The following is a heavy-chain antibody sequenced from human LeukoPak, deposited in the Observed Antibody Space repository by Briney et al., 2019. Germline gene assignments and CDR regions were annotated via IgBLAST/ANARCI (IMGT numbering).Heavy chain of an antibody. J-gene: IGHJ3*02. D-gene: IGHD5-18*01. Sequence: TLSLTCTVAGYSISNGYYWGWIRQPPGKALEWLALIYWDDDKRYSPSLKSRLSITKDTSKNQVVLTVTNMDPVDTATYYCAHSEDTALVHDAFDIWGQGTMVTVSS. CDR3: AHSEDTALVHDAFDI. V-gene: IGHV2-5*02. CDR1: GYSISNGYYW. CDR2: IYWDDDK.